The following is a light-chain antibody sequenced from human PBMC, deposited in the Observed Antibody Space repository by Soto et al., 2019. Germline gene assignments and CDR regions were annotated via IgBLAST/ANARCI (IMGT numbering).Light chain of an antibody. CDR2: GVT. V-gene: IGLV2-14*03. Sequence: QSVLTQPASVSGSPGQSITISCTGANSDVGGYNYVSWYQQHPGKGPKLLIYGVTYRASGVSHRFSGSKSGNTASLTISGLQAEDEADYYCSSYTSGTTLVVFGGGTKLTVL. J-gene: IGLJ2*01. CDR3: SSYTSGTTLVV. CDR1: NSDVGGYNY.